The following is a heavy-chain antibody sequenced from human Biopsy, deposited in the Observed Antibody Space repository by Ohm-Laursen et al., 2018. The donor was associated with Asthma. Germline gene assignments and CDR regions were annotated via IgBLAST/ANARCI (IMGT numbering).Heavy chain of an antibody. V-gene: IGHV4-39*01. CDR2: ISYTGSA. CDR1: GGSMSSSSYY. CDR3: ARHWDWGSFFDY. J-gene: IGHJ4*02. Sequence: GTLSLTCTVSGGSMSSSSYYWGWIRQPPGKGLEWMGSISYTGSAYHTPSLKSHVTISVDTSKNHFSLKLSSVTAADTAVYYCARHWDWGSFFDYWGQGTPVTVSS. D-gene: IGHD7-27*01.